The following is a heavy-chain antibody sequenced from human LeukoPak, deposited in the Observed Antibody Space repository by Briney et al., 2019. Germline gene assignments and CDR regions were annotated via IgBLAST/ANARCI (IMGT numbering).Heavy chain of an antibody. V-gene: IGHV3-23*01. J-gene: IGHJ5*02. CDR3: AKDRFTAARASAGAPFDP. CDR1: GFTFSSYA. Sequence: GGSLRLSCAASGFTFSSYAMSWVRQAPGKGLEWVSAISGSGGSTYYADSVKGRFTISRDNSKNTLYLQMNSLRAEDTAVYYCAKDRFTAARASAGAPFDPWGQGILVTVSS. D-gene: IGHD2-2*01. CDR2: ISGSGGST.